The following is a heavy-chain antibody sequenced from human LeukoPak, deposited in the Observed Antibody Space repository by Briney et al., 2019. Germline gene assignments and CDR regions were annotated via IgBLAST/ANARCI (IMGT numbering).Heavy chain of an antibody. CDR1: GFSFSNYA. Sequence: GGSLRLSCVSSGFSFSNYAMSWVRQAPGKGLEWVSSISGSGGSTHYVDSVKGRFTISRDKTKNALYLQMNSLRAEDTAVYYCAKSSYYDASGYYREFYFDSWGQGTLVTVSS. CDR2: ISGSGGST. D-gene: IGHD3-22*01. V-gene: IGHV3-23*01. J-gene: IGHJ4*02. CDR3: AKSSYYDASGYYREFYFDS.